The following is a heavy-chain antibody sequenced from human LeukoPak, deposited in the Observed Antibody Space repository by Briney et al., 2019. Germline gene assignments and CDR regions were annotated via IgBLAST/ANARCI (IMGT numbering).Heavy chain of an antibody. J-gene: IGHJ5*02. CDR2: IYHSGST. CDR3: ARGIAGRDGYNWGDNWFDP. V-gene: IGHV4-30-2*01. D-gene: IGHD5-24*01. CDR1: GGPISSGGYS. Sequence: SETLSLTCAVSGGPISSGGYSWSWIRQPPGKGLEWIGYIYHSGSTYYNPSLKSRVTISVDRSKNQFSLKLSSVTAADTAVYYCARGIAGRDGYNWGDNWFDPWGQGTLVTVSS.